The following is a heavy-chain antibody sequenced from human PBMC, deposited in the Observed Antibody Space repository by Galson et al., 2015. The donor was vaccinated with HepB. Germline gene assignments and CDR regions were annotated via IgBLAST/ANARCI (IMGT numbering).Heavy chain of an antibody. V-gene: IGHV3-48*02. Sequence: SLRLSCAASGFTFSSHSMNWVRQATGKGLEWIAYISSSGNNIYYADSVKGRFSISRDNANNALYLQMDSLGDDDTAVYYCARDASPTTDAWYYFDYWGQGTLVTVSS. CDR1: GFTFSSHS. D-gene: IGHD1-1*01. CDR2: ISSSGNNI. J-gene: IGHJ4*02. CDR3: ARDASPTTDAWYYFDY.